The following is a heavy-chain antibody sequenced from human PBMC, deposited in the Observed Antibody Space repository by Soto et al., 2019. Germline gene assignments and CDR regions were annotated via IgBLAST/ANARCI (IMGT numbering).Heavy chain of an antibody. J-gene: IGHJ5*02. CDR1: GGSVSSGSYY. Sequence: QVQLQESGPGLVKPSETLSLTCTVSGGSVSSGSYYWSWIRQPPGKGLEWIGYIYYSGSTNYNPSLKSRGTISVDTSKNQFSLKLSSVTAADTAVYYCARARTLYCSGGSCSGFDPWGQGTLVTVSS. V-gene: IGHV4-61*01. CDR3: ARARTLYCSGGSCSGFDP. CDR2: IYYSGST. D-gene: IGHD2-15*01.